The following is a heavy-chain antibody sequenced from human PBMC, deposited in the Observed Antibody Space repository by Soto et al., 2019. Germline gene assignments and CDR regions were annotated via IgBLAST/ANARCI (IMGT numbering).Heavy chain of an antibody. CDR2: IIPILGIA. V-gene: IGHV1-69*04. J-gene: IGHJ5*02. Sequence: GASVKVSCKASGGTFSSYTISWVRQAPGQGLEWMGRIIPILGIANYAQKFQGRVTITADKSTSTAYMELSSLRSEDTAVYYCARDWFSRWFDPWGQGTLVTVSS. D-gene: IGHD3-10*01. CDR1: GGTFSSYT. CDR3: ARDWFSRWFDP.